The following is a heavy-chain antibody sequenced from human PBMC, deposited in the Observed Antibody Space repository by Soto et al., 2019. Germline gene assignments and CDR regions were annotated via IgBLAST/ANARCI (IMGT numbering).Heavy chain of an antibody. CDR1: GGSISSYY. V-gene: IGHV4-4*07. CDR2: IYTSGST. D-gene: IGHD3-22*01. Sequence: SETLSLTCTVSGGSISSYYWSWIRQPAGKGLEWIGRIYTSGSTNYNPSLKSRVTMSVDTSKNQFSLKLSSVTAADTAVYYCARDGDYDSSGYYYRTEDYFDYWGQGTLVTVSS. J-gene: IGHJ4*02. CDR3: ARDGDYDSSGYYYRTEDYFDY.